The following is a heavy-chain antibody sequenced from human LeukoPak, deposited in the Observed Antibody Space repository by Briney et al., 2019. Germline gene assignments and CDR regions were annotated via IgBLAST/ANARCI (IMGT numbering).Heavy chain of an antibody. J-gene: IGHJ4*02. CDR1: GFTFSSYG. V-gene: IGHV3-33*01. CDR3: AREKLYCDSSGLDY. CDR2: IWYDGSNK. Sequence: GGSLRLSCAASGFTFSSYGMHWVRQAPGKGLEWVAVIWYDGSNKYYADSVKGRFTISRDNSKNTLYLQMNSLRAEDTAVYYCAREKLYCDSSGLDYWGQGTLVTVSS. D-gene: IGHD3-22*01.